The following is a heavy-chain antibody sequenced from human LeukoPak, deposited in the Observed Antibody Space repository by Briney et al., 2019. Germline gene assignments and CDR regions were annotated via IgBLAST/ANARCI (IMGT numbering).Heavy chain of an antibody. CDR2: ISSSGSTI. J-gene: IGHJ4*02. V-gene: IGHV3-48*03. Sequence: GGSLRLSCAASGFTFSSYEMNWVRQAPGKGLEWVSYISSSGSTIYYADSVKGRFTISRDNAKNSLYLQMNSLRAEDTALYYCARGRDYGGNKWAFDYWGQGTLVTVSS. CDR3: ARGRDYGGNKWAFDY. CDR1: GFTFSSYE. D-gene: IGHD4-23*01.